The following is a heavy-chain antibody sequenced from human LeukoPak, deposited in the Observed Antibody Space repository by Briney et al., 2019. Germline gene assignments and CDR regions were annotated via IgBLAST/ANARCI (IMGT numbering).Heavy chain of an antibody. V-gene: IGHV3-21*01. CDR3: AREGGYSYGWYFDY. CDR2: ISSSSSYV. J-gene: IGHJ4*02. CDR1: GFTFSSYS. D-gene: IGHD5-18*01. Sequence: GGSLRLSCAASGFTFSSYSMNWVRQAPGKGLEWVSSISSSSSYVYYADSVKGRFTISRDNAKNSLYLQMNSLRAEDAAVYYCAREGGYSYGWYFDYWGQGTLVTVSS.